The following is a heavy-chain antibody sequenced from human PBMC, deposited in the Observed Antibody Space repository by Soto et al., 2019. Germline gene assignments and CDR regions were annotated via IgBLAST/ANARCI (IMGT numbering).Heavy chain of an antibody. J-gene: IGHJ1*01. V-gene: IGHV3-30*18. Sequence: QVQLVESGGGVVQPGRSLRLSCAASGFTFSSYGMHWFRQAPGKGLEWGAVISYDGSNKYYADSVKGRFTISRDNSKNTLYLQMNSLRAEDTAVYYCAKEGPPGHFQHWGQGTLVTVSS. CDR1: GFTFSSYG. CDR2: ISYDGSNK. CDR3: AKEGPPGHFQH.